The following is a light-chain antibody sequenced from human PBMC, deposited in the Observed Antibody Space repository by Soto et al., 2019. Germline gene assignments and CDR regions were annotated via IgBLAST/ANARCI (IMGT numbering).Light chain of an antibody. CDR2: GAH. V-gene: IGKV3-15*01. CDR3: QQYNKWPPAIS. J-gene: IGKJ5*01. Sequence: EIMWTQSPATLSVSPGEGATLSCRASQSVSDNVAWYQHKPGQAPRLLIYGAHTRATGIPARFSGSGSGTELTITISSLQSEDFAVYYCQQYNKWPPAISFGQGARLESK. CDR1: QSVSDN.